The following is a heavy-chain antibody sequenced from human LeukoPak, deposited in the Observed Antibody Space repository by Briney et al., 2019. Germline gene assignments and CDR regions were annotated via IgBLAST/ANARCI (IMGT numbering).Heavy chain of an antibody. J-gene: IGHJ5*02. CDR3: AREKSRGYSYGRTNWFDP. CDR1: GYTFTSYG. D-gene: IGHD5-18*01. Sequence: ASVEVSCKASGYTFTSYGISWVRQAPGQGLEWMGWISAYNGNTNYAQKLQGRVTMTTDTSTSTAYMELRSPRSDDTAVYYCAREKSRGYSYGRTNWFDPWGQGTLVTVSS. CDR2: ISAYNGNT. V-gene: IGHV1-18*04.